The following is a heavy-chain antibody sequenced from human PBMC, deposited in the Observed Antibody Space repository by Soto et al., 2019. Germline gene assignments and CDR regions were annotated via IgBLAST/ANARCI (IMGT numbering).Heavy chain of an antibody. V-gene: IGHV3-15*01. CDR3: TSPSGGGRTVDY. D-gene: IGHD3-16*01. Sequence: EVQLVESGGGLVKPGGSLRLSCAASGFTFSDAWMTWVRQAPGKGLEWVGRVKSKTDGGTVDYAAPVKGRFIISRDDSTSTVSLQMDSLKIEDTAVYYCTSPSGGGRTVDYWGQGTLVTVSS. CDR1: GFTFSDAW. CDR2: VKSKTDGGTV. J-gene: IGHJ4*02.